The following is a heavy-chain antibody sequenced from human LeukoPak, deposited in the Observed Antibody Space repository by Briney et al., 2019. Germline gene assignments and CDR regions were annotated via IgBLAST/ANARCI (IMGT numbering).Heavy chain of an antibody. CDR2: ISWNSGSI. Sequence: GGSLRLSCAASGFTFDDYAMHWVRRAPGKGLEWVSGISWNSGSIGYADSVKGRFTISRDNAKNSLYLQMNSLRAEDTALYYCAKGNYDFWSGYQDYWGQGTLVTVSS. D-gene: IGHD3-3*01. V-gene: IGHV3-9*01. J-gene: IGHJ4*02. CDR1: GFTFDDYA. CDR3: AKGNYDFWSGYQDY.